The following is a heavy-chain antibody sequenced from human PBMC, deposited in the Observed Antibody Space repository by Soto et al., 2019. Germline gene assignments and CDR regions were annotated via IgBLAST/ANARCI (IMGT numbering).Heavy chain of an antibody. Sequence: ASVKVSCKASGGTFSSYAISWVRQAPGQGLEWMGGITPIFGTANYAQKFQGRVTITADESTSTAHMELSSLRSEDTAVYYCARDYGHDCSGGRCYFYFWGQGTLVTVSS. J-gene: IGHJ4*02. CDR3: ARDYGHDCSGGRCYFYF. V-gene: IGHV1-69*13. CDR2: ITPIFGTA. CDR1: GGTFSSYA. D-gene: IGHD2-15*01.